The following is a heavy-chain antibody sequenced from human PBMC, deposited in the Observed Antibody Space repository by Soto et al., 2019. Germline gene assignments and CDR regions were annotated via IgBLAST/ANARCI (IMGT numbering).Heavy chain of an antibody. CDR2: MNPNSGNT. V-gene: IGHV1-8*01. J-gene: IGHJ6*03. D-gene: IGHD5-12*01. CDR3: ASGVSMVDTTYYYYMDV. CDR1: GYTFTSYD. Sequence: ASVKVSCKASGYTFTSYDINWVRQATGQGLEWMGWMNPNSGNTGYAQKFQGRVTMTRNTSISTAYMELSSLRSEDTAVYYCASGVSMVDTTYYYYMDVWGKGTTVTVSS.